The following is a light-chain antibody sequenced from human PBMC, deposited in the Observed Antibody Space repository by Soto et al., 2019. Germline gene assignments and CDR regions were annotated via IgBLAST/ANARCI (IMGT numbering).Light chain of an antibody. CDR1: SSDVGGYNY. J-gene: IGLJ1*01. V-gene: IGLV2-14*03. CDR2: DVF. CDR3: TSWTSTSTYV. Sequence: QSVLTQDASVSGSPGQSITISCTGTSSDVGGYNYVSWYQQHPGKAPKLMIYDVFTRPSGVSNRFSGSKSGNTVSLTISALQAEDEADYYCTSWTSTSTYVFGSGTKLTVL.